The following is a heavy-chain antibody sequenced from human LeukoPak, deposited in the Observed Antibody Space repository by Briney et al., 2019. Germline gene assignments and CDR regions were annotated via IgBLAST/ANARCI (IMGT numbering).Heavy chain of an antibody. CDR1: GYTFTGYY. D-gene: IGHD3-22*01. CDR3: AREPLFTMIVVERRYAFDI. J-gene: IGHJ3*02. V-gene: IGHV1-46*01. Sequence: GASVKVSCKASGYTFTGYYMHWVRQAPGQGLEWMGIINPSGGSTSYAQKFQGRVTMTRDTSTSTVYMELSSLRSEDTAVYYCAREPLFTMIVVERRYAFDIWGQGTMVTVSS. CDR2: INPSGGST.